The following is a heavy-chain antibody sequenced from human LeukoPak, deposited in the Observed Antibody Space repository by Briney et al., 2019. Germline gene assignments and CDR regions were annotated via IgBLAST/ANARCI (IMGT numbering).Heavy chain of an antibody. CDR2: IYTSGST. CDR1: GGSISRYY. Sequence: SDTLSLTCTVSGGSISRYYWSLIRQPAGNGLERIGRIYTSGSTNYNPSLKSRVTMSVDTSKNQFSLKLSSVTAADTAVYYCARDGYYYDSSGYNLDYWGQGTLVTVSS. CDR3: ARDGYYYDSSGYNLDY. V-gene: IGHV4-4*07. J-gene: IGHJ4*02. D-gene: IGHD3-22*01.